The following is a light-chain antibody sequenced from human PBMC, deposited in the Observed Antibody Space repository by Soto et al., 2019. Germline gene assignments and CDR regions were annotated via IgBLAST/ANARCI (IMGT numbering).Light chain of an antibody. Sequence: DIQMTQSPSVLSASVGDSVSITCRASQTVGPWLAWYQQKPGKPPQILIYKASNLEGGVPSRFSGSGSGTEFTLTISSLQPDDFAAYFCQQYFSLSSFGQGTKVEVK. CDR2: KAS. J-gene: IGKJ1*01. V-gene: IGKV1-5*03. CDR1: QTVGPW. CDR3: QQYFSLSS.